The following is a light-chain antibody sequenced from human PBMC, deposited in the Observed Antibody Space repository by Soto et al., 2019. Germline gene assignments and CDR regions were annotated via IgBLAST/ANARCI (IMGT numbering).Light chain of an antibody. CDR1: SSDVGGYNY. CDR2: EVS. V-gene: IGLV2-14*01. Sequence: QSALTQPASVSGSPGQSITISCTGTSSDVGGYNYVSWYQQHPGKAPKLMIYEVSNRPSGVSNRFSGSKSGNTASLTISGLQAEDEADYYCSSYRSSSTPLIFGTGPKVTVL. CDR3: SSYRSSSTPLI. J-gene: IGLJ1*01.